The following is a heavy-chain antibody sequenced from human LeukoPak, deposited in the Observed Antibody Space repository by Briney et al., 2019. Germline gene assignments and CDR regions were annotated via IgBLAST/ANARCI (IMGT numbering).Heavy chain of an antibody. CDR1: GGSISSYY. CDR3: ARGYGDFRVEGRYFHS. CDR2: IYYSGST. V-gene: IGHV4-59*01. Sequence: SETLSLTCTVSGGSISSYYWSWIRQPPGEGLEWIGYIYYSGSTNYNPSLKSRVTISVDTSKNQFSLKLTSVTAADTAVYYCARGYGDFRVEGRYFHSWGQGTLVTVSS. D-gene: IGHD4-17*01. J-gene: IGHJ4*02.